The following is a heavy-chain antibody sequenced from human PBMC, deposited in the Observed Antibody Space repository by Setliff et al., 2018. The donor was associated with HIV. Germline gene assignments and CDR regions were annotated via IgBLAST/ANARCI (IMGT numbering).Heavy chain of an antibody. D-gene: IGHD3-3*01. CDR3: ARGPVLQSLDWFGLGEGFDI. V-gene: IGHV1-69*13. J-gene: IGHJ3*02. CDR2: IVPIPIFGTT. Sequence: SVKVSCKASGGTFSSYGISWVRQAPGQGLEWMGGIVPIPIFGTTKYAQRFQGRVTITADESTSTAYMELSSLRSEDTAVYYCARGPVLQSLDWFGLGEGFDIWGQGTMVTVSS. CDR1: GGTFSSYG.